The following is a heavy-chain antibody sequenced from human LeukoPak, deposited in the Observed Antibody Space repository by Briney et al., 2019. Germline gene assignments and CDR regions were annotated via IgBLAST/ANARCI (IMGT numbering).Heavy chain of an antibody. D-gene: IGHD3-10*01. J-gene: IGHJ4*02. CDR2: IYSGGST. CDR3: TRVRNMVRGVIITAYYLDY. V-gene: IGHV3-66*01. CDR1: GFTVSSNY. Sequence: GGSLRLSCAASGFTVSSNYMSWVRQAPGKGLEWVSVIYSGGSTYYADSVKGRFTISRDDSKNTLYLQMDSLRAEDTAVYYCTRVRNMVRGVIITAYYLDYWGQGTLVTVAS.